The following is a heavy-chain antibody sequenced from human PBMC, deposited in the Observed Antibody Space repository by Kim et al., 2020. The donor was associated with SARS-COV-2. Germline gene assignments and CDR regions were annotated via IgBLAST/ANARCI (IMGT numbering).Heavy chain of an antibody. Sequence: YAQKFQGRGAMTEDTSTDTAYMELSSLRSGETAVYYCATEGGFGELSFDYWGQGTLVTVSS. D-gene: IGHD3-10*01. CDR3: ATEGGFGELSFDY. J-gene: IGHJ4*02. V-gene: IGHV1-24*01.